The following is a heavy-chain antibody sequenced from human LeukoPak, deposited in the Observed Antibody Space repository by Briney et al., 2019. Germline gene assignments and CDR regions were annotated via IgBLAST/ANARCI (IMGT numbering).Heavy chain of an antibody. CDR3: AKARDTSGWLKPFRH. Sequence: GGSLRLSCAASGFTFSSYAMSWVRQAPGKGLEWVSAISDSGGNTYYADSVKGRFTISRDNSKNTLYLQMNSLRAEDTAVYYCAKARDTSGWLKPFRHWGQGTLVTVSS. CDR2: ISDSGGNT. V-gene: IGHV3-23*01. J-gene: IGHJ1*01. CDR1: GFTFSSYA. D-gene: IGHD6-19*01.